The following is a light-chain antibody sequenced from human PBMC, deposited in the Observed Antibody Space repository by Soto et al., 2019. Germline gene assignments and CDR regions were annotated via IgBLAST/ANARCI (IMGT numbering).Light chain of an antibody. Sequence: EIVLTQSPATLSLSPGERATLSCRASQSVSSNLAWYQQKPGQAPRLLIYDASNRATGIPARFSGSGSGTDFTRAINDLAPDDVAIDYCKEYKSWRMHSFSQGTKVDIK. CDR2: DAS. J-gene: IGKJ1*01. CDR1: QSVSSN. CDR3: KEYKSWRMHS. V-gene: IGKV3-11*01.